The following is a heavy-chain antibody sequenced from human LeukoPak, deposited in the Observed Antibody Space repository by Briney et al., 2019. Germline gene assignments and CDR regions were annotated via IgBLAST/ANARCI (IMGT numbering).Heavy chain of an antibody. V-gene: IGHV3-30*18. Sequence: PGGSLRLSCAAPGFTFSNAWMGWVRQAPGKGLEWVAVISYDGSNKYYADSVKGRFTISRDNSKNTLYLQMNSLRAEDTAVYYCAKDLCSTVVTPLCWYFDLWGRGTLVTVSS. CDR2: ISYDGSNK. J-gene: IGHJ2*01. D-gene: IGHD4-23*01. CDR1: GFTFSNAW. CDR3: AKDLCSTVVTPLCWYFDL.